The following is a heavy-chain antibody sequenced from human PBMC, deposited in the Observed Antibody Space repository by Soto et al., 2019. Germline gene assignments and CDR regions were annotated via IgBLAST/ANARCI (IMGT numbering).Heavy chain of an antibody. Sequence: GGSLRLSCAASGFTFYHRAMTWVRQAPGRGLEWVSSISESGAVTYYADSVKGRFTISRDNSKNTLYLQMNTLRAEDTAIYYCAPGSSGAGGEDLWGQGTLVTVSS. CDR1: GFTFYHRA. CDR3: APGSSGAGGEDL. D-gene: IGHD3-10*01. CDR2: ISESGAVT. V-gene: IGHV3-23*01. J-gene: IGHJ5*02.